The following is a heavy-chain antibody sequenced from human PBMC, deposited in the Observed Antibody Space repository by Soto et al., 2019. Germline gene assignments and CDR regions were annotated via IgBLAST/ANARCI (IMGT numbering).Heavy chain of an antibody. V-gene: IGHV4-61*01. J-gene: IGHJ4*02. CDR3: ARVSYRNYVNY. Sequence: SETLSLTCTVSGGSISRCSSYWSWLRPPPGKGLEWIGYIYYSGSTNYNPSLKSRVTISGDTSKNQFSLKLSSVTAVDTAVYYCARVSYRNYVNYWGQGTLVTISS. CDR2: IYYSGST. CDR1: GGSISRCSSY. D-gene: IGHD4-4*01.